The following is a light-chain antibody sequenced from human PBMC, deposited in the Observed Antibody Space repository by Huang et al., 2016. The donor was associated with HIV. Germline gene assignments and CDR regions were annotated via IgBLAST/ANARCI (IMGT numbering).Light chain of an antibody. V-gene: IGKV3-15*01. Sequence: EIVMTQSPAPLSVSPGERATLACRASQSVSSNLAWYQQKPGQAPRLLIYAASTRATGIPARFSGSVSGTEFTLTISSLQSEDFAVYYCQQYNNWPRTFGQGTKVEIK. CDR1: QSVSSN. CDR2: AAS. J-gene: IGKJ1*01. CDR3: QQYNNWPRT.